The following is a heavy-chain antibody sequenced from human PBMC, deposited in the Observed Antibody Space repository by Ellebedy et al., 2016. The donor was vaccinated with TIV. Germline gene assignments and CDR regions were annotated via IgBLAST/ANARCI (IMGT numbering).Heavy chain of an antibody. J-gene: IGHJ4*02. V-gene: IGHV3-72*01. Sequence: GGSLRLSCATSGFMFTDPNMDWVRQVPGKGLEWVARTRNKANKYSTEYAASVKGRFTISRDESKKFLYLQMNSLKTDDTGVYYCTIGSVGAPPFESWGPGILVTVSS. CDR3: TIGSVGAPPFES. CDR2: TRNKANKYST. CDR1: GFMFTDPN. D-gene: IGHD1-26*01.